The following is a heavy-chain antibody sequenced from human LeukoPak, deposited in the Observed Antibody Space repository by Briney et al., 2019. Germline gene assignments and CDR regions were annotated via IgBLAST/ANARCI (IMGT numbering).Heavy chain of an antibody. V-gene: IGHV3-9*01. J-gene: IGHJ1*01. CDR2: ISWNSGTI. Sequence: GRSLRLSCAASGFTFDNYTMNWVRQVPGKGLEWISLISWNSGTIGYADSVKGRFTISRDNANNFLYLQMNSLRAEDTALYYCARAYKDRSLAGKKEFFQHWGQGTLVTVSS. CDR1: GFTFDNYT. D-gene: IGHD6-19*01. CDR3: ARAYKDRSLAGKKEFFQH.